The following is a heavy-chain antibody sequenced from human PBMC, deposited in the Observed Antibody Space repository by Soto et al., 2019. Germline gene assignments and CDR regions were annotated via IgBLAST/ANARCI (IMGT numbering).Heavy chain of an antibody. D-gene: IGHD4-17*01. CDR1: GGSFSGYY. CDR2: INHSGST. CDR3: ARETYGDYVGYFDP. Sequence: PSETLSLTCAVYGGSFSGYYWSWIRQPPGKGLEWIGEINHSGSTNYNPSLKSRVTISVDTSKNQFSLKLGSVTAADTAVYYCARETYGDYVGYFDPWGQGTLVTVS. J-gene: IGHJ5*02. V-gene: IGHV4-34*01.